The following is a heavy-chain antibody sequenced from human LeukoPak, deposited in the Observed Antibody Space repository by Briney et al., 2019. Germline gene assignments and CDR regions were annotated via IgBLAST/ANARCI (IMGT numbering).Heavy chain of an antibody. D-gene: IGHD6-13*01. J-gene: IGHJ1*01. CDR2: ISSSGSTI. CDR1: GFTFSSYE. CDR3: ARPSRPYRSSEYFQY. V-gene: IGHV3-48*03. Sequence: PGGSLRLSCAASGFTFSSYEMNWVRQVPGKGLEWISYISSSGSTIYFADSVKGRFTISRDNAKNSLYLQMNSLRAEDTAVYYCARPSRPYRSSEYFQYWGQGTLVIVSS.